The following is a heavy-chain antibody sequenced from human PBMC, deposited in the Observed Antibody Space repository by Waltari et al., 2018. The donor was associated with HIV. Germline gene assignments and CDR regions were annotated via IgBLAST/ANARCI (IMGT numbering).Heavy chain of an antibody. J-gene: IGHJ4*02. CDR3: ARRPSYNDYDWGFDY. V-gene: IGHV4-39*01. Sequence: QLQLQESGPGLVKPSETLSLTCTVSGGSISSSSDYWAWIRQPPGKGLEWIGSINYSGGTYYHPYLKGRVTLSVDTSKNQFSLKLGYVTAADTAFYYCARRPSYNDYDWGFDYWGQGTRVTVSP. D-gene: IGHD3-16*01. CDR2: INYSGGT. CDR1: GGSISSSSDY.